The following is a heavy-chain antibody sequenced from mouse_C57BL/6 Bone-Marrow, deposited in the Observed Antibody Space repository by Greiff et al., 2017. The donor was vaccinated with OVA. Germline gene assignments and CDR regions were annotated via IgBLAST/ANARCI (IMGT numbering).Heavy chain of an antibody. J-gene: IGHJ3*01. Sequence: SGAELARPGASVKLSCKASGYTFTSYGISWVKQRTGQGLEWIGEIYPRSGNTYYNEKFKGKATLTADKSSSTAYMELRSLTSEDSAVYFCAGDDAYWGQGTLVTVSA. CDR3: AGDDAY. V-gene: IGHV1-81*01. CDR1: GYTFTSYG. D-gene: IGHD2-13*01. CDR2: IYPRSGNT.